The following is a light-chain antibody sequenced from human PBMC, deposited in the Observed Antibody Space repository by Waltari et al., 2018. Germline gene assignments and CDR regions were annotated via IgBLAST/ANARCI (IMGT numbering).Light chain of an antibody. J-gene: IGLJ3*02. CDR1: SRDVGGHDH. Sequence: QSALTQPASVSGSPGQSITISCSGASRDVGGHDHVSWYQQHPGQVPKLILSYVNKWPSGVFNRVSSSRSGNAASLTISGLQAEDEADYYFASFAIGTTVVFGGGTKVTVL. CDR3: ASFAIGTTVV. CDR2: YVN. V-gene: IGLV2-14*01.